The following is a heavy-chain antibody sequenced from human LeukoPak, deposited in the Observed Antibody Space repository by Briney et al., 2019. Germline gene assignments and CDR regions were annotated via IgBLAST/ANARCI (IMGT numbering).Heavy chain of an antibody. CDR3: ARDILPSYSGYDRTLPDY. CDR2: INPGGGST. J-gene: IGHJ4*02. D-gene: IGHD5-12*01. V-gene: IGHV1-46*01. Sequence: ASVKVSCKASEYTFTSYDINWVRQAPGQGLEWMGIINPGGGSTSYAQKFQGRVTMTRDTSTSTVYMELSSLRSEDTAVYFCARDILPSYSGYDRTLPDYWGQGTLVTVSS. CDR1: EYTFTSYD.